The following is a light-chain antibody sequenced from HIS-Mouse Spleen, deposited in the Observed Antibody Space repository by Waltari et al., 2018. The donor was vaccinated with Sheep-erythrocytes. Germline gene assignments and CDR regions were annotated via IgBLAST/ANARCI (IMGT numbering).Light chain of an antibody. CDR1: QSMSSY. V-gene: IGKV1-39*01. CDR2: AAA. J-gene: IGKJ3*01. Sequence: DIQMPQSPSSLSASVGARVTITCRASQSMSSYLNWYQQKPGTAPTLLIYAAASSQSGVPSRLSGSGSGTEFTLTISSLQPEDFATYHGQQSYSTPQFTFGPGTKVDIK. CDR3: QQSYSTPQFT.